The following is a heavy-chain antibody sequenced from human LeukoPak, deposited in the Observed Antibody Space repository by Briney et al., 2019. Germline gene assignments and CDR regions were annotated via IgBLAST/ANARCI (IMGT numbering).Heavy chain of an antibody. V-gene: IGHV3-23*01. Sequence: GGPLRLSCAASGFTFSSYAMSWVRQAPGKGLEWVSGISGSGGSTYYADPVKGRFTISRDNSRNTLYLQMNSPRAEDTAVYYCAILPGYSSGWYEVNYWGQGTLVTVSS. J-gene: IGHJ4*02. D-gene: IGHD6-13*01. CDR1: GFTFSSYA. CDR2: ISGSGGST. CDR3: AILPGYSSGWYEVNY.